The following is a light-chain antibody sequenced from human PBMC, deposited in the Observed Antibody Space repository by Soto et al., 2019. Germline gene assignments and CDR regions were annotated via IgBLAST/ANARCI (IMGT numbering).Light chain of an antibody. CDR2: DAS. CDR1: QGIATG. Sequence: AIQMTQSPSSLSASVGARVTITCQASQGIATGLAWYQQKPGAPPKLLIYDASTLERGIPSRFSGRGSGTHFILTINNLQPEDFATYYCQQFNSLFGQGTRLEIK. V-gene: IGKV1-13*02. CDR3: QQFNSL. J-gene: IGKJ5*01.